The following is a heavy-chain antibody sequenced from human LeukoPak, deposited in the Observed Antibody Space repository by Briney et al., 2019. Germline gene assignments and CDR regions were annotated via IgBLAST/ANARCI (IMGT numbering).Heavy chain of an antibody. CDR2: IYSGGST. J-gene: IGHJ4*02. V-gene: IGHV3-53*01. Sequence: PGGSLSLSCAASGFTVSSTYMSWVRRAPGRGLRGVSVIYSGGSTYYADSVKGRFTISKDNSKNTLYLQMNSLRAEDTAVYYCARVGIAAADVDYWGQGTLVTVSS. CDR1: GFTVSSTY. D-gene: IGHD6-13*01. CDR3: ARVGIAAADVDY.